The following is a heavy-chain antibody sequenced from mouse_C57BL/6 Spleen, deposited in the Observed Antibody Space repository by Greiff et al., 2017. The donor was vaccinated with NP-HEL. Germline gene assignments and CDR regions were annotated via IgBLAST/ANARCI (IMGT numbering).Heavy chain of an antibody. V-gene: IGHV1-55*01. J-gene: IGHJ1*03. CDR2: IYPGSGST. D-gene: IGHD1-1*01. Sequence: QVQLQQPGAELVKPGASVKMSCKASGYTFTSYWITWVKQRPGQGLEWIGDIYPGSGSTNYNEKFKSKATLTVDTSSSTAYMQLSSLTSEDSAVYYCARWDTTVVAHWYFDVWGTGTTVTVSS. CDR1: GYTFTSYW. CDR3: ARWDTTVVAHWYFDV.